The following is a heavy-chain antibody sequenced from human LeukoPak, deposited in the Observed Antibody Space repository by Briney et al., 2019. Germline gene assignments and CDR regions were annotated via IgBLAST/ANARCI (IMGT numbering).Heavy chain of an antibody. J-gene: IGHJ4*02. Sequence: PPETLSLTCTLSRGSISGHFWSWLRQPPGKGLEVTGCTHYSGSTSYKPSLKSRVTISLGSSRNQFSLRLTSVTAADTAVYYCARFSSECSDDSCYLDYWGQGTLVTVTS. D-gene: IGHD3-22*01. V-gene: IGHV4-59*11. CDR1: RGSISGHF. CDR2: THYSGST. CDR3: ARFSSECSDDSCYLDY.